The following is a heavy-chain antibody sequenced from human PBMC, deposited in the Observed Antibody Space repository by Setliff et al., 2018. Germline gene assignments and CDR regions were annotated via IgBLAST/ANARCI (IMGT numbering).Heavy chain of an antibody. Sequence: ETLSLTCAVSGYSISSGYYWGWIRQPPGEGLEWIGSIYHSGSTYYNPSLKSRVTISVDTSKNQFSLKLSSVTAADTAVYYCARHVLGYSSSYNWFDPWGQGTLVTVST. CDR2: IYHSGST. D-gene: IGHD6-6*01. J-gene: IGHJ5*02. V-gene: IGHV4-38-2*01. CDR1: GYSISSGYY. CDR3: ARHVLGYSSSYNWFDP.